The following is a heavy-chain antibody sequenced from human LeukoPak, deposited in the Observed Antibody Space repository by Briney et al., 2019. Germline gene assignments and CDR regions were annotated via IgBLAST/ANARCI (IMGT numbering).Heavy chain of an antibody. CDR2: ISRRGTTI. J-gene: IGHJ6*03. CDR1: GFTFRTYS. CDR3: ARMPRFDWSYTPSWFYYYMDV. Sequence: GGSLRLSCAASGFTFRTYSMNWVRQAPGRGLEWVSYISRRGTTIYYGDSVKGRFTISRDNAKNSLYLQMNSLRAEDTAVYYCARMPRFDWSYTPSWFYYYMDVWGKGTTVTVSS. D-gene: IGHD3-9*01. V-gene: IGHV3-48*04.